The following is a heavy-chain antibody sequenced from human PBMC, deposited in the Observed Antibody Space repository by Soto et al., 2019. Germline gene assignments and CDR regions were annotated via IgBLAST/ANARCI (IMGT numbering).Heavy chain of an antibody. D-gene: IGHD3-22*01. J-gene: IGHJ4*02. CDR1: GFTFSDYG. CDR3: AKDVTSSLFDSSASKVPDF. Sequence: QVQLVQSGGGVVQPGRSLRLSCAASGFTFSDYGMHWVRQAPGKGLEWVAFISHAGTTKYYADSVTGRLTISRDNSKNTLDLQTSSLGTEDTSVYYCAKDVTSSLFDSSASKVPDFWGQGNLVTVS. CDR2: ISHAGTTK. V-gene: IGHV3-30*18.